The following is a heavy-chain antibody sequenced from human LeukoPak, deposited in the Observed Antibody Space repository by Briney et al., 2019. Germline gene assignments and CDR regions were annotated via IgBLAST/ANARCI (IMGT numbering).Heavy chain of an antibody. J-gene: IGHJ5*02. CDR1: GFTFSSYS. Sequence: PGGSLRLSCAASGFTFSSYSMNWVRQAPGKGLELVSSISSSSSYIYYADSVKGRFTISRDNAKNSLYLQMNSLRAEDTAVYYCARAFHTANNWFDPWGQGTLVTVPS. CDR2: ISSSSSYI. V-gene: IGHV3-21*01. CDR3: ARAFHTANNWFDP. D-gene: IGHD5-18*01.